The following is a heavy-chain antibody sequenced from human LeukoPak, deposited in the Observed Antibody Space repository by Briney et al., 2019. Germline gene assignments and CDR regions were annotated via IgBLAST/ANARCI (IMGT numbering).Heavy chain of an antibody. Sequence: LRLSCAASGFTFSSYAMHWVRQAPGKGLEWVAVISYDGSNKYYADSVKGRFTISRDNSGNMLYLQMNSLRAEDTALYYCVKEKDNFISTSLDYWGRGTLVTVSS. V-gene: IGHV3-30-3*01. CDR2: ISYDGSNK. CDR1: GFTFSSYA. CDR3: VKEKDNFISTSLDY. D-gene: IGHD3-9*01. J-gene: IGHJ4*02.